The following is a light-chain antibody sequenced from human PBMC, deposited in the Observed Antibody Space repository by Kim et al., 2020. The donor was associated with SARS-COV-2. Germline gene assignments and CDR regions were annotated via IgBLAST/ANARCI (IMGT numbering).Light chain of an antibody. J-gene: IGKJ1*01. CDR1: QSISNY. CDR2: TAS. V-gene: IGKV1-39*01. Sequence: DIQMTQSPSSLSASVGDRVTITCRASQSISNYLNWYQQKPGKAPKVLIYTASTLQSGVPSRFSGTGSGTDFTLTISSLQPEDFATYYCQQSDSIPRTFGQGTKVEIK. CDR3: QQSDSIPRT.